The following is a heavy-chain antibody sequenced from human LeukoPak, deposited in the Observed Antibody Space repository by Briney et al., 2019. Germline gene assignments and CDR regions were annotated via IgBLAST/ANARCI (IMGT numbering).Heavy chain of an antibody. V-gene: IGHV3-21*04. CDR3: AKSPSYDFWSGVTFDY. J-gene: IGHJ4*02. Sequence: GGSLRLSCAASGFTFSTYAMNWVRQAPGKGLEWVASISSKSNYIYYADSLKGRFTISRDNAKNSLYLQMNSLRAEDTAVYYCAKSPSYDFWSGVTFDYWGQGTLVTVSS. CDR1: GFTFSTYA. CDR2: ISSKSNYI. D-gene: IGHD3-3*01.